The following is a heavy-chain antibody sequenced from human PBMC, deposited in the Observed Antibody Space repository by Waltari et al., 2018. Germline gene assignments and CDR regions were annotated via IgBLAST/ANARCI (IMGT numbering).Heavy chain of an antibody. J-gene: IGHJ4*02. D-gene: IGHD1-7*01. Sequence: QLQLQESGLGLVKPSETLSLTCTVSSGAIRSGGYYWGWIRQPPGKGLEWMGSIYYSGNTYYNPSLKNRVTISVDTSKNQFSLKVTSVTAADTAVYYCAKVWKNYRTDYWGQGTLVTVSS. V-gene: IGHV4-39*07. CDR1: SGAIRSGGYY. CDR2: IYYSGNT. CDR3: AKVWKNYRTDY.